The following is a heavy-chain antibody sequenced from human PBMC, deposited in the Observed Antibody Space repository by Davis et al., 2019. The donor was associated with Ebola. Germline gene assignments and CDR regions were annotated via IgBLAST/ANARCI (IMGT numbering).Heavy chain of an antibody. D-gene: IGHD4-23*01. CDR1: GGTFSSYD. CDR2: MNPNSGNT. V-gene: IGHV1-8*02. Sequence: AASVKVSCKASGGTFSSYDINWVRQATGQGLEWMGWMNPNSGNTGYAQKFQGRVSMTRNTSISTAYMELSSLRSEDTAVYYCARGQQLTPDYWGQGTLDTVSS. J-gene: IGHJ4*02. CDR3: ARGQQLTPDY.